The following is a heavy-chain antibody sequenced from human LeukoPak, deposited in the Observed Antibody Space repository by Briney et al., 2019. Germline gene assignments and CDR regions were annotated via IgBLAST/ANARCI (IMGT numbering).Heavy chain of an antibody. CDR3: AKLAAVAGTLFDI. CDR2: ISYDGSNK. Sequence: GGSLRLSCAASGFTFSSYAMHWVRQAPGKGLEWVAVISYDGSNKYYADSVKGRFTISRDNSKNTLYLQMNSLRAEDTAVYYCAKLAAVAGTLFDIWGQGTMVTVSS. J-gene: IGHJ3*02. V-gene: IGHV3-30-3*02. CDR1: GFTFSSYA. D-gene: IGHD6-19*01.